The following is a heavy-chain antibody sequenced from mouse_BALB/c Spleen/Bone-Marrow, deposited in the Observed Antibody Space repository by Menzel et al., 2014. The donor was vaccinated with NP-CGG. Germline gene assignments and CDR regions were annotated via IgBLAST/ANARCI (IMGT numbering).Heavy chain of an antibody. CDR3: ARILLRSYAMDY. V-gene: IGHV3-8*02. J-gene: IGHJ4*01. Sequence: VQLQQSGPSLVKPSQTLSPTCSVTGDSITSGYWNWIRKFPGNKLEYMGYISYSGSTYYNPSLKSRISITRDTSKNQYYLQLNSVTTEDTATYYCARILLRSYAMDYWGQGSSVTVSS. CDR2: ISYSGST. D-gene: IGHD1-1*01. CDR1: GDSITSGY.